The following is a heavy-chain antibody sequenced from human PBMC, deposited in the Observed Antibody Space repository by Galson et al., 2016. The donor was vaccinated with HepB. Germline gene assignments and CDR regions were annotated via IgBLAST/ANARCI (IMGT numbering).Heavy chain of an antibody. CDR2: LYASGKT. CDR3: TRGWIREYSSGNGGGNGGDH. J-gene: IGHJ4*02. V-gene: IGHV3-53*01. CDR1: GFIVSSNY. Sequence: SLRLSCAASGFIVSSNYMNWVRQAPGNGLEWVSVLYASGKTYYADSVKGRFTISRDNSKNILFLQMNSLRATDTAVYYCTRGWIREYSSGNGGGNGGDHWGQGTLVTVSS. D-gene: IGHD2-21*01.